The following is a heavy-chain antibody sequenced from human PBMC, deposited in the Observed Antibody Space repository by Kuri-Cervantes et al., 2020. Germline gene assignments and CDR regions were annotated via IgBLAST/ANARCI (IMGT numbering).Heavy chain of an antibody. CDR2: IWYDGSNK. CDR1: GFTFSSYG. J-gene: IGHJ4*02. CDR3: AKDSSGYDYETLYYFDY. D-gene: IGHD5-12*01. Sequence: LSLTCAASGFTFSSYGMHWVRQAPGKGLEWVAVIWYDGSNKYYADSVKGRFTISRDNSKNTLYLQMNSLRAEDTALYYCAKDSSGYDYETLYYFDYWGQGTLVTVSS. V-gene: IGHV3-33*06.